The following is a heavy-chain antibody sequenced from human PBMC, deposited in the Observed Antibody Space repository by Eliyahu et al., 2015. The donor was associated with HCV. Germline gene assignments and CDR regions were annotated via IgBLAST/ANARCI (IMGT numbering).Heavy chain of an antibody. V-gene: IGHV3-49*04. CDR1: GFRFGXXA. J-gene: IGHJ4*02. Sequence: EVQLVESGGGXVQPGRSVRLSCTASGFRFGXXAXXWVRQGPGKGLEWVGIIRSKAYGGTSEYAASVKDRFTISRDDSKSIAYLQMNSLESEDTAIYYCTREGEWLGDFFYTHYFQFWGQGALVTVSS. CDR3: TREGEWLGDFFYTHYFQF. D-gene: IGHD3-10*01. CDR2: IRSKAYGGTS.